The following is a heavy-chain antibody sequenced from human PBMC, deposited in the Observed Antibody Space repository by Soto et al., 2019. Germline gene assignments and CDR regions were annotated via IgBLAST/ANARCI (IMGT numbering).Heavy chain of an antibody. CDR1: GFIFTGAW. V-gene: IGHV3-15*07. J-gene: IGHJ4*02. CDR3: VADLPDHGSAYEFDY. Sequence: GGSLRLSCAASGFIFTGAWMNWVRLAPGKGLEWVGLIKSKPAGGTTHYAAPVEGRFTISRDDSKNTVYLQMNSLKIEDTGVYYCVADLPDHGSAYEFDYCGRGPLVTV. D-gene: IGHD3-3*01. CDR2: IKSKPAGGTT.